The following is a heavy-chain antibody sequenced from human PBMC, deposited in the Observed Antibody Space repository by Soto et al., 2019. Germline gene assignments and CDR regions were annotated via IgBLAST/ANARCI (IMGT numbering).Heavy chain of an antibody. CDR1: GFTFSSYS. D-gene: IGHD2-2*01. J-gene: IGHJ5*02. CDR3: ARGHIVVVPAAIRVNWFDP. V-gene: IGHV3-48*01. CDR2: ISSSSSTI. Sequence: GGSLRLSCAASGFTFSSYSMNWVRQAPGKGLEWVSYISSSSSTIYYADSVKGRFTISRDNAKNSLYLQMNSLRAEDTAVYYCARGHIVVVPAAIRVNWFDPWGQGTLVTVSS.